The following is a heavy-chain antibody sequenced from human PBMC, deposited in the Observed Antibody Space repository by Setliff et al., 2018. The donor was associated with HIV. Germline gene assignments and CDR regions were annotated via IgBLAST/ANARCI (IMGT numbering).Heavy chain of an antibody. D-gene: IGHD3-10*01. CDR3: ARLGGGREDY. CDR1: GYSISSGYY. J-gene: IGHJ4*02. V-gene: IGHV4-38-2*01. Sequence: SETLSLTCAVSGYSISSGYYWGWIRQPPGKGLEWIGSIYHSGITFYNPSLKSRVTISVDTSKNQFSLRLSSVTAADTAVYYCARLGGGREDYLGQGTLVTVSS. CDR2: IYHSGIT.